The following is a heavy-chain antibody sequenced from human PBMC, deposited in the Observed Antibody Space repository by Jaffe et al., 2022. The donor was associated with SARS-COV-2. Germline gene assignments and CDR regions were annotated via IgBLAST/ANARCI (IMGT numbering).Heavy chain of an antibody. V-gene: IGHV5-51*01. CDR3: AMALRRDGYNDAFDV. J-gene: IGHJ3*01. CDR1: GYKFDTYW. Sequence: EVQLVQSGAELREPGESVKISCKGSGYKFDTYWIAWVRHLPGKGLEWMGIIYPGDSETKYGPAFQDHVSMSIDKSINTAYLQWRRLTASDSGIYYCAMALRRDGYNDAFDVWGPGTVVTVSS. D-gene: IGHD5-12*01. CDR2: IYPGDSET.